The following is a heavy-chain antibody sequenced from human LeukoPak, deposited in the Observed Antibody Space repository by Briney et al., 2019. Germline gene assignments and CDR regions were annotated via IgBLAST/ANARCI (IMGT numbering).Heavy chain of an antibody. CDR2: ISSSSSYI. CDR1: GFTFSSYS. D-gene: IGHD2-15*01. CDR3: AREVLVVAATTFWYFDL. V-gene: IGHV3-21*01. J-gene: IGHJ2*01. Sequence: GGTLRLSCAASGFTFSSYSMNWVRQAPGKGLEWVSSISSSSSYIYYADSVKGRFTISRDNAKNSLYLQMNSLRAEDTAVYYCAREVLVVAATTFWYFDLWGRGTLVTVSS.